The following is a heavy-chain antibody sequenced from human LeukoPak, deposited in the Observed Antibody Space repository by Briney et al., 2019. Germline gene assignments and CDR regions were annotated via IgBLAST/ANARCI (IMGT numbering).Heavy chain of an antibody. CDR3: ARGYYDSSGYFH. Sequence: ASVKVSCKASGNTFTSYGISWVRQAPGQGLEWMGWINAGNGNTKYSQKFQGRVTITRDTSASTAYMELSSLRSEDTAVYYCARGYYDSSGYFHWGQGTLVTVSS. CDR2: INAGNGNT. V-gene: IGHV1-3*01. D-gene: IGHD3-22*01. CDR1: GNTFTSYG. J-gene: IGHJ4*02.